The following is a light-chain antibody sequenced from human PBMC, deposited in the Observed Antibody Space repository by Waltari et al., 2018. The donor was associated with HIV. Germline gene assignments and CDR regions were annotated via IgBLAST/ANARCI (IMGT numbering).Light chain of an antibody. Sequence: EIGLTQAPLSLSVAPGEAASISCRSNQSLQDSEDGNIYLDWFLQRPGQSPQALIFTLSYRASGVSDRFRGSGSDTYFTLTISRVEAEDVGTYYCMQRLDFPFTFGPGTKVDLK. V-gene: IGKV2-40*01. J-gene: IGKJ3*01. CDR1: QSLQDSEDGNIY. CDR2: TLS. CDR3: MQRLDFPFT.